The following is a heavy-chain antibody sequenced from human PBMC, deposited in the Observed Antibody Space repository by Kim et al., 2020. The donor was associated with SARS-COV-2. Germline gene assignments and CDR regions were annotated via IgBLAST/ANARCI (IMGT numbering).Heavy chain of an antibody. Sequence: SRKSRVTISVETCKNQFSRKLSSVTAADTAVYYCARGRITIFGVVTEFDYWGQGTLVTVSS. J-gene: IGHJ4*02. CDR3: ARGRITIFGVVTEFDY. D-gene: IGHD3-3*01. V-gene: IGHV4-31*02.